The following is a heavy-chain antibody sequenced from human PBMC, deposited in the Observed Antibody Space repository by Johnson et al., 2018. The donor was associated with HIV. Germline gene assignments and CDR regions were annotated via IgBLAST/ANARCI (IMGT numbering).Heavy chain of an antibody. CDR1: GFTLRSYA. Sequence: VQLVESGGGVVQPGRSLRLSCAASGFTLRSYAMHWVRQAPGKGLEWVAVISYDGSNKYYADSVKGRFTISRDNSKNTLYLQMNRLRAEDTAVYYCARDRRLSDAFDIWGQGTMVTVST. CDR3: ARDRRLSDAFDI. J-gene: IGHJ3*02. V-gene: IGHV3-30*04. D-gene: IGHD2-2*01. CDR2: ISYDGSNK.